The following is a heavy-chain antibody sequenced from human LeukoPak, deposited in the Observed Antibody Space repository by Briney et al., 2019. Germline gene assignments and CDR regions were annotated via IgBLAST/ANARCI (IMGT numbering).Heavy chain of an antibody. CDR3: ARDGAASIAARQAYFDY. CDR2: ISSSGDST. D-gene: IGHD6-6*01. J-gene: IGHJ4*02. Sequence: GGSLRLSCAASGFTFSTYAMSWVRQAPGKGLEWVSTISSSGDSTYYADSVKGRFTISRDNSKNTLYLQMNSLRAEDTAVYYCARDGAASIAARQAYFDYWGQGTLVTVSS. V-gene: IGHV3-23*01. CDR1: GFTFSTYA.